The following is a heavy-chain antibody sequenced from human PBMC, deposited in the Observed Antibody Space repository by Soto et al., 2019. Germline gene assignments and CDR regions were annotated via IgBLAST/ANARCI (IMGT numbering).Heavy chain of an antibody. V-gene: IGHV3-30*17. Sequence: WSLRLSCAASGFSLRDYGMHWVRQAPGKGLEYVAAVSDDGSEQYYADSVRGRFTISRDNSKNTVYLQLDSLTTGDTAVCYCARDPTGGYFHYDYWGQGALVTVSS. CDR2: VSDDGSEQ. D-gene: IGHD1-26*01. CDR3: ARDPTGGYFHYDY. CDR1: GFSLRDYG. J-gene: IGHJ4*02.